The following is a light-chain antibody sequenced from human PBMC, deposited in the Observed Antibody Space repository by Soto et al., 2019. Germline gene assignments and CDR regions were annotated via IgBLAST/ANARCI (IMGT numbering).Light chain of an antibody. CDR2: DAS. V-gene: IGKV3-11*01. CDR1: QSVSSY. Sequence: EIVLTQSPATLSLSPGERATLSCKASQSVSSYLAWYQQKPGQAPSLLIYDASNRATGIPARFSGSGSVTDFTLTISSLEPEDFSVYYCQQRINWPRTFGQGTKLEIK. J-gene: IGKJ2*01. CDR3: QQRINWPRT.